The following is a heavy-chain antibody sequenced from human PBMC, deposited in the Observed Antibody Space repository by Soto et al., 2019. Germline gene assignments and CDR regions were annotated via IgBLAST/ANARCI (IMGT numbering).Heavy chain of an antibody. CDR1: GDTISSSSHH. V-gene: IGHV4-39*01. CDR3: ASLSRFVRSGSLKCSVL. J-gene: IGHJ4*02. Sequence: PSQTLSLTCTISGDTISSSSHHWCWIRQPPRKGLEWIGNIYYGGSTYYNTSLKSRVTISVDTSKNQFSLKLSSVTAADPAVYYCASLSRFVRSGSLKCSVLWGQGILSTVFS. D-gene: IGHD3-3*01. CDR2: IYYGGST.